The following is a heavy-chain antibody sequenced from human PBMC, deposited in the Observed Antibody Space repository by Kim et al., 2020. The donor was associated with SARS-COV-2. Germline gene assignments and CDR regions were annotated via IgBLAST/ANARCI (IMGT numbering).Heavy chain of an antibody. Sequence: SETLSLTCAVSGGSISSGGYSWSWIRQPPGKGLEWIGYIYYSGSTYYNPSLKSRVTISVDRSKNQFSLKLSSVTAADTAVYYCAREIYGSYLFDYWGQGTLVTVSS. V-gene: IGHV4-30-2*01. D-gene: IGHD1-26*01. CDR2: IYYSGST. CDR3: AREIYGSYLFDY. J-gene: IGHJ4*02. CDR1: GGSISSGGYS.